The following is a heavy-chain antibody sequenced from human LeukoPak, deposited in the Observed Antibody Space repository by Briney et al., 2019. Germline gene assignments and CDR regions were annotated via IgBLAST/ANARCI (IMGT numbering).Heavy chain of an antibody. Sequence: GGSLRLSCAASGFTVSSNYMSWVRQAPGKGLEWVSVIYSGGSTYYADSVKGRFTISRDNSKNTLSLQMNSLRAEDTAVYYCARELRIVDTTMLNYYYYYYMDVWGKGTTVTVSS. CDR2: IYSGGST. V-gene: IGHV3-53*01. D-gene: IGHD5-18*01. CDR1: GFTVSSNY. J-gene: IGHJ6*03. CDR3: ARELRIVDTTMLNYYYYYYMDV.